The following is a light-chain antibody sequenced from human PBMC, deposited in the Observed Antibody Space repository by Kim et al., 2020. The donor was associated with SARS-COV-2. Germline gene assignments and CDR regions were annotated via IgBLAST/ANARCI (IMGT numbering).Light chain of an antibody. J-gene: IGLJ3*02. Sequence: QSALTQPASLSGSPGQSITISCTGTSSDVGGYKYVSWYQQHPGKAPKLMIYDVSNRPSGVSNRFSGSKSGNTASLTISGLQAEDEADYYCSSYTSSSTWVFGGGTKLTVL. CDR1: SSDVGGYKY. CDR3: SSYTSSSTWV. CDR2: DVS. V-gene: IGLV2-14*03.